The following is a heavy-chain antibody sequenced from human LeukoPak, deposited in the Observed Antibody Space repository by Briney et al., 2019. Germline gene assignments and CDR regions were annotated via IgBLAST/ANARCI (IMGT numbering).Heavy chain of an antibody. J-gene: IGHJ4*02. D-gene: IGHD1-14*01. CDR1: VASTSTYY. CDR2: IYNGGST. CDR3: AQTTVWPAFDY. Sequence: PSETLSLTCIVWVASTSTYYWSWIRQPPGKGLEWIGYIYNGGSTKYNPSLKSRVTISVDTSKNQFSLKVTSLTAADTAMYYCAQTTVWPAFDYWGQGALVTVSS. V-gene: IGHV4-59*08.